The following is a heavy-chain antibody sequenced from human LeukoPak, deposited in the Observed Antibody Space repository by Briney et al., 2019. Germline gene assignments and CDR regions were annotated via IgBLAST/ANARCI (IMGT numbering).Heavy chain of an antibody. CDR2: ISYTGRSK. D-gene: IGHD6-13*01. CDR1: GFTFSSYA. CDR3: AKDRSNSWTFDY. V-gene: IGHV3-30*04. Sequence: GRSLRLSCAASGFTFSSYAMHWVRQAPGKGLEWVAFISYTGRSKYYADSVKGRFTISRDDSKNTLYLQMNSLRAEDTSVYYCAKDRSNSWTFDYWGQGTLVTVSS. J-gene: IGHJ4*02.